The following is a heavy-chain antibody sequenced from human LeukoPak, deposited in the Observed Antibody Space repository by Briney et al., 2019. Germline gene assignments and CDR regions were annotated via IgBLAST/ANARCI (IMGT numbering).Heavy chain of an antibody. D-gene: IGHD1-26*01. CDR1: GFTFSTYW. CDR3: TREDRVGGSLDA. Sequence: GGSLRLSCTASGFTFSTYWISWVRQAPGKGLEWVASMNQDGSGRHYSDSVKGRFTISRDNAKNSVSLQMNSLRVEDTALYYCTREDRVGGSLDAWGQGTLVTVSS. V-gene: IGHV3-7*01. J-gene: IGHJ5*02. CDR2: MNQDGSGR.